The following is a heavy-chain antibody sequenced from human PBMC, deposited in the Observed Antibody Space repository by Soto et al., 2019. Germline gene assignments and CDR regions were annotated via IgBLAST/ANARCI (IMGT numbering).Heavy chain of an antibody. J-gene: IGHJ4*02. Sequence: QLQLQESGPGLVKPSETLSLTCTVSGGSISSSSYYWGWIRQPPGKGLEWIGSIYYSGSTYYNPSLKIRGTISEDTSKNQFSLKLSSVTAADTAVYYCATKWEAGGGVQYWGQGTLVTVSA. V-gene: IGHV4-39*01. CDR3: ATKWEAGGGVQY. D-gene: IGHD1-26*01. CDR1: GGSISSSSYY. CDR2: IYYSGST.